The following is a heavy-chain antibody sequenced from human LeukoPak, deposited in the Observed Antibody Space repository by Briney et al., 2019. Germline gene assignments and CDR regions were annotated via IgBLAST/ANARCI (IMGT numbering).Heavy chain of an antibody. CDR3: AREYTSSWYDHAFDI. J-gene: IGHJ3*02. V-gene: IGHV3-33*01. D-gene: IGHD6-13*01. CDR1: GFTFSIYG. CDR2: IWYDGSKK. Sequence: PGGSLRLSCAASGFTFSIYGMHWVRQAPGKGLEWVAVIWYDGSKKFYADSVKDRFTISRDNSKNTLYLQMNSLRAEDTAVYYCAREYTSSWYDHAFDIWGQGTMVTVSS.